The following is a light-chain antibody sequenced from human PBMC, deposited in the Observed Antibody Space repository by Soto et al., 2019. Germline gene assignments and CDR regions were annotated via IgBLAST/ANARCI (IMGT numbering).Light chain of an antibody. V-gene: IGKV3-20*01. CDR2: GAS. J-gene: IGKJ4*01. CDR3: QQYSSSPPLH. Sequence: EIVLTQSPGTLSLSPGESATLSCRASQTVDSRYLAWYQQRPAQAPRLLIYGASSRATGIPDMFIGSGSGTDFTLTISRLEPVYFAVYYWQQYSSSPPLHFGGGPKVEIK. CDR1: QTVDSRY.